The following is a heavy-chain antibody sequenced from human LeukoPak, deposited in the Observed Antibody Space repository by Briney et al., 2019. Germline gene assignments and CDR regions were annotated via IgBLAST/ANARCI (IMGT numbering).Heavy chain of an antibody. CDR2: IIPIFGTA. D-gene: IGHD2-2*01. CDR3: ARAPGRVVVPAAVDY. J-gene: IGHJ4*02. Sequence: SVKVSCKASGGTFSSYAISWMRQAPGQGLEWMGRIIPIFGTANYAQKFQGRVTITADKSTSTAYMELSSLRSEDTAVYYCARAPGRVVVPAAVDYWGQGTLVTVSS. V-gene: IGHV1-69*06. CDR1: GGTFSSYA.